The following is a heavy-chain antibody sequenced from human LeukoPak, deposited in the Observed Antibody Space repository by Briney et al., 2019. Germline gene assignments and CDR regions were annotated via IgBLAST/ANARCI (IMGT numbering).Heavy chain of an antibody. CDR1: GFTFSSYA. D-gene: IGHD1-1*01. CDR3: AKGMLERGSVFYYYMDV. J-gene: IGHJ6*03. Sequence: GGSLRLSCAASGFTFSSYAMTWVRQAPGEGLEWVSAISPSGGDTYYADSVQGRFSVSRDNSKNTLYLQMNSLRAEDTAVYYCAKGMLERGSVFYYYMDVWGKGTTVTVSS. V-gene: IGHV3-23*01. CDR2: ISPSGGDT.